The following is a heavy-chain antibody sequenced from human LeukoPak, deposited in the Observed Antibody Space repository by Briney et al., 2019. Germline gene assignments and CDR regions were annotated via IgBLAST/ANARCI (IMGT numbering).Heavy chain of an antibody. CDR1: GFTFSNYA. Sequence: PGGSLRLSCAASGFTFSNYAMSWVRQAPGKGLEWVSTVSGSGGNTYYADSVKGRFTISRDNSKNTLYLQMNSLSAEDTAVYYCAKGYGDYYGMDVWGQGTTVTVSS. CDR3: AKGYGDYYGMDV. D-gene: IGHD4-17*01. CDR2: VSGSGGNT. J-gene: IGHJ6*02. V-gene: IGHV3-23*01.